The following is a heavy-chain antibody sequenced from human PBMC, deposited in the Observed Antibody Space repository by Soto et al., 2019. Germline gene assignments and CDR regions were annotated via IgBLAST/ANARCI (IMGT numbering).Heavy chain of an antibody. J-gene: IGHJ3*02. CDR1: GGTFSSYA. Sequence: QVQLVQSGAEVKKPGSSVKVSCKASGGTFSSYAISWVRQAPGQGLEWMGGIIPIFGTANYAQKFQGRVTITADESTSTAYMELSSLRSEETAVYYCAVTSTSSGYYGNDAFDIWGQGTMVTASS. D-gene: IGHD3-22*01. CDR2: IIPIFGTA. CDR3: AVTSTSSGYYGNDAFDI. V-gene: IGHV1-69*01.